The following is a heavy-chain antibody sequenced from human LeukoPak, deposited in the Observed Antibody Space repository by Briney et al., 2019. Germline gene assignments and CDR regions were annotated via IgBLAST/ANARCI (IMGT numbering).Heavy chain of an antibody. Sequence: PSRTLSLTCTVSGGSISSGGYYWSRIRQHPGKGLEWIGYIYYSGSTYYNPSLKSRVTISVDTSKNQFSLKLSSVTAADTAVYYCAGGSGSYSDYWGQGTLVTVSS. J-gene: IGHJ4*02. CDR1: GGSISSGGYY. CDR2: IYYSGST. V-gene: IGHV4-31*03. CDR3: AGGSGSYSDY. D-gene: IGHD3-10*01.